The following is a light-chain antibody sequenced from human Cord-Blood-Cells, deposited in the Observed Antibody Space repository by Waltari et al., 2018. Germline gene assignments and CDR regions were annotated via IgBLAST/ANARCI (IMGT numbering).Light chain of an antibody. V-gene: IGLV3-21*04. CDR2: YDS. CDR3: QVWDSSSDHAV. J-gene: IGLJ7*01. Sequence: SYVLTQPPSVSVAPGKTARITCGGSNIGSTSVHWYQQKPGQAPVLVIYYDSDRPSGIPERFSGSNSGNTATLTISRVEAGDEADYYCQVWDSSSDHAVFGGGTQLTVL. CDR1: NIGSTS.